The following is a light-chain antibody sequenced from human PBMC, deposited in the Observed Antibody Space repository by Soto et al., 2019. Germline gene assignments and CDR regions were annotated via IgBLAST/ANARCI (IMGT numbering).Light chain of an antibody. Sequence: SYELTQPPSVSVAPGKTARITCGGNNIGGKSVHWYQLKPGQAPVLIIYNDGARPSGIPERFSGSNSGNTATLTVSWVEAGDEADYYCQVWGSNADPYVLFGGGTKLTVL. CDR1: NIGGKS. CDR3: QVWGSNADPYVL. CDR2: NDG. V-gene: IGLV3-21*04. J-gene: IGLJ3*02.